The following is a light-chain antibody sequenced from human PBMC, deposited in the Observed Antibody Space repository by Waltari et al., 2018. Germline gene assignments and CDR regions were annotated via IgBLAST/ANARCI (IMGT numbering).Light chain of an antibody. Sequence: SSELTQDPAVSVALGQTVRITCQGDSLRSYYASWYQQKPGQATVLVIYGRNNRPSGIPYRFSGSSSRNTASLTITGAQAEDEADYYCNSRDTSGNHWVFGGWTKLTAL. CDR3: NSRDTSGNHWV. J-gene: IGLJ3*02. V-gene: IGLV3-19*01. CDR1: SLRSYY. CDR2: GRN.